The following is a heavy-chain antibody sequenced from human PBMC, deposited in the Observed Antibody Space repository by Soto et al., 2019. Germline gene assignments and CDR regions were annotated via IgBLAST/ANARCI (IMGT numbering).Heavy chain of an antibody. CDR2: INPNSGGT. Sequence: ASVKVSCKASGYTFTGYYMHWVRQAPGQGLEWMGWINPNSGGTNYAQKFQGRVTMTRDTSISTAYMELSRLRSDDTAVYYCERGGYRTIFGVVPLPWGQGTLVTVSS. J-gene: IGHJ5*02. CDR3: ERGGYRTIFGVVPLP. V-gene: IGHV1-2*02. D-gene: IGHD3-3*01. CDR1: GYTFTGYY.